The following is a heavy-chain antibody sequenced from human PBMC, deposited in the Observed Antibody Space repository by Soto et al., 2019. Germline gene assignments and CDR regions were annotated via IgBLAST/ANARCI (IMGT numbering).Heavy chain of an antibody. CDR3: ARGVEAGAYYYYGMDV. V-gene: IGHV4-38-2*01. Sequence: SETLSFTGAVPGYSISSGYYWGWIRQPPGKRLEWTGSIYYSGSTYYNRSLKSRVTISVDTSKIQFSLRLSSVTAADTAVYYCARGVEAGAYYYYGMDVWGQGTTVTVSS. J-gene: IGHJ6*02. D-gene: IGHD2-15*01. CDR2: IYYSGST. CDR1: GYSISSGYY.